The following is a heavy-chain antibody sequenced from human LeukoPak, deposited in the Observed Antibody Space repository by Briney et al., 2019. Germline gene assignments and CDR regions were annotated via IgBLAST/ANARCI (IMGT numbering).Heavy chain of an antibody. D-gene: IGHD6-19*01. V-gene: IGHV1-2*02. CDR1: GYTFTGYY. J-gene: IGHJ4*02. CDR3: ARLDSSGWYEDDY. Sequence: ASVKVSCKASGYTFTGYYMHWVRQAPGQGLEWMGWINPNSGGTNYAQKFQGRVTMTRDTSISTAYMELSRLRSDDTAVYYCARLDSSGWYEDDYWGQGTLVTVPS. CDR2: INPNSGGT.